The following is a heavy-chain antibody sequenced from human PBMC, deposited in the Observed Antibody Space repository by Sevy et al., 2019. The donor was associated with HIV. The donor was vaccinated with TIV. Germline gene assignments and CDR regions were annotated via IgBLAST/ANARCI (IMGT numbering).Heavy chain of an antibody. CDR2: ISGSGGST. Sequence: GESLKISCAASGFTFSSYAMSWVRQAPGKGLEWVSAISGSGGSTYYADSMKGRFTISRDNSKNTLYLQMNSLRAEDTAVYYCAKDTVGSRVRGVIPYYFDYWGQGTLVTVSS. J-gene: IGHJ4*02. V-gene: IGHV3-23*01. D-gene: IGHD3-10*01. CDR3: AKDTVGSRVRGVIPYYFDY. CDR1: GFTFSSYA.